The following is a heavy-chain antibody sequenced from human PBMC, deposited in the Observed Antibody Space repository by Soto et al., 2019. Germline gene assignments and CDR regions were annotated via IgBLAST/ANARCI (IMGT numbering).Heavy chain of an antibody. CDR3: ARGRRIVVVITSLPFDY. D-gene: IGHD3-22*01. V-gene: IGHV4-4*02. CDR2: IYHSGST. CDR1: GGSISSSNW. J-gene: IGHJ4*02. Sequence: QVQLQESGPGLVKPSGTLSLTCAVSGGSISSSNWWSWVRQPPGKGLEWIGEIYHSGSTNYNPSLKSRVTISVDTSKNQFSLKLSSVTAADTAVYYCARGRRIVVVITSLPFDYWGQGTLVTVSS.